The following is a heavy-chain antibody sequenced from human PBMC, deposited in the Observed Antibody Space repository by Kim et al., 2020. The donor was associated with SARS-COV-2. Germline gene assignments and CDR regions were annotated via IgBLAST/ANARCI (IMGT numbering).Heavy chain of an antibody. Sequence: SVKGRFTLSRENSKNTLYLQMNSLRAEDTAVYYCAKDLSLEFPVPSYCDLWGRGTLVTVSS. CDR3: AKDLSLEFPVPSYCDL. J-gene: IGHJ2*01. V-gene: IGHV3-33*06. D-gene: IGHD3-16*02.